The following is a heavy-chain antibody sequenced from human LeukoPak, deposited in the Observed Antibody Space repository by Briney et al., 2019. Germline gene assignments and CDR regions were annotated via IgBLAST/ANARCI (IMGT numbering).Heavy chain of an antibody. D-gene: IGHD3-10*01. Sequence: PGGPLRLSCAVSGFTSSSYTMHWVRRPPAKGLEWLAFISSDGSNNHYADSVKGRFTISRDNSKNTLSLQMNDLRTEDTAVYYCAREGSSAGTAFDIWGQGTMVTVS. CDR2: ISSDGSNN. J-gene: IGHJ3*02. CDR1: GFTSSSYT. V-gene: IGHV3-30*01. CDR3: AREGSSAGTAFDI.